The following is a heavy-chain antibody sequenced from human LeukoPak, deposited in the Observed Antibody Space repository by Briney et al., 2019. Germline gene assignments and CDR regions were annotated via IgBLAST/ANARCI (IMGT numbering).Heavy chain of an antibody. CDR3: ARQLDRAAAGTLGY. D-gene: IGHD6-13*01. CDR2: ISSSGSTI. CDR1: GFTFSSYE. Sequence: GGSLRLSCAASGFTFSSYETNWVRQAPGKGLEWVSYISSSGSTIHYADSVEGRFTISRDNAKNSLYLQMNSLRAEDTAVYYCARQLDRAAAGTLGYWGQGTLVTVSS. J-gene: IGHJ4*02. V-gene: IGHV3-48*03.